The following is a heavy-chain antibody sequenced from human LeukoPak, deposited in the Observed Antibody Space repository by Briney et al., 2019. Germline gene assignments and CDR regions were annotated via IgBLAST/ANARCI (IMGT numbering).Heavy chain of an antibody. V-gene: IGHV3-30*03. J-gene: IGHJ4*02. D-gene: IGHD1-26*01. CDR3: ARDGSAFDI. Sequence: GGSLRLSCAASGFTFSSYGMHWVRQAPGKGLEWVAVISYDGSNKYYADSVKGRFTISRDNSKNTLYLQMNSLRAEDTAVYYCARDGSAFDIWGQGTLVTVSS. CDR2: ISYDGSNK. CDR1: GFTFSSYG.